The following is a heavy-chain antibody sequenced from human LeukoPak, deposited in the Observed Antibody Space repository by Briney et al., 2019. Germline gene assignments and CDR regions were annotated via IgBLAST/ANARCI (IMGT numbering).Heavy chain of an antibody. J-gene: IGHJ4*02. CDR3: AKDIASVATIGVDY. V-gene: IGHV3-9*01. CDR1: GFTFDDYA. D-gene: IGHD5-12*01. CDR2: IRWNSGSM. Sequence: GGSLRLSCAASGFTFDDYAMHWVRQAPGKGLEWVSGIRWNSGSMGYADSVKGRFTISRDNAKNSLHLQMNSLRVEDTALYYCAKDIASVATIGVDYWGQGTLVTVSS.